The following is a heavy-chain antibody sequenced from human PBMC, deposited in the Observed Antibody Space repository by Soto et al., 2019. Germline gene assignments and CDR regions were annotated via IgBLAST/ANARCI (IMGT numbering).Heavy chain of an antibody. V-gene: IGHV3-21*01. Sequence: GGSMRLSCAASGFTLSAHTMNWVRQAPGKGLEWVSSISSDSRYIYYADSVKGRFTISRDNARNSLDLQMNNLRAEDTAVYHCARGHCSRTSCYTGGYYYYPMDVWGQGTTVTVSS. D-gene: IGHD2-2*01. CDR1: GFTLSAHT. J-gene: IGHJ6*02. CDR2: ISSDSRYI. CDR3: ARGHCSRTSCYTGGYYYYPMDV.